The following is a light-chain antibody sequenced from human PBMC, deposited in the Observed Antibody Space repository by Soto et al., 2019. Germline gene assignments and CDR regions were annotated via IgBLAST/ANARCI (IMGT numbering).Light chain of an antibody. V-gene: IGKV1-39*01. CDR1: QSISTY. CDR2: AAS. J-gene: IGKJ2*01. CDR3: HQGYSTPPDT. Sequence: DIQMTQSPSSLSASVGDRVTLTCRASQSISTYLNWYQKKPGKAPKLLIHAASSLQSRVPSRFSGSVPGADFALTISSLRAEDFATYYRHQGYSTPPDTFGEGTMVEI.